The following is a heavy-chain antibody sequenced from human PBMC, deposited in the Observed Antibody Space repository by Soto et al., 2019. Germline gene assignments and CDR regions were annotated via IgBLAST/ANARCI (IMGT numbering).Heavy chain of an antibody. V-gene: IGHV3-30-3*01. Sequence: LSCAASGFTFSSYAMHWVRQAPGKGLEWVAVISYGGSNKYYADSVKGRFTISRDNSKNTLYLQMNSLRAEDTAVYYCARGYYDSSGYPPGEGVDYWGQGTLVTVSS. J-gene: IGHJ4*02. CDR1: GFTFSSYA. CDR2: ISYGGSNK. D-gene: IGHD3-22*01. CDR3: ARGYYDSSGYPPGEGVDY.